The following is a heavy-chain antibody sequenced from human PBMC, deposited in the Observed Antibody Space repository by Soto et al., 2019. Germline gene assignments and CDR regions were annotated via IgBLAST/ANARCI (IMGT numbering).Heavy chain of an antibody. Sequence: PGGSLRLSCAASGFTFSSYSMNWVRQAPGKGLEWVSSISSSSSYIYYADSVKGRSTISRDNAKNSLYLQMNSLRAEDTAVYYCARDVTSTLLRWELGGYWGQGTLVTVSS. D-gene: IGHD1-26*01. V-gene: IGHV3-21*01. J-gene: IGHJ4*02. CDR3: ARDVTSTLLRWELGGY. CDR1: GFTFSSYS. CDR2: ISSSSSYI.